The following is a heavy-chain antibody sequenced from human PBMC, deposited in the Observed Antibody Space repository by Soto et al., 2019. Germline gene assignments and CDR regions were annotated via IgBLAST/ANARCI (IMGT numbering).Heavy chain of an antibody. J-gene: IGHJ6*02. D-gene: IGHD2-15*01. CDR1: GDSVSISSVA. Sequence: PSQTLSLTCVISGDSVSISSVAWNLVRQSPSRGLEWLGRTYYRSRWYSDFAVSVRGRIVINADTSKNQFSLQLNSVTPEDTAVYFCARSEEDSDYYYYGLDVWGQGTTVTVPS. CDR2: TYYRSRWYS. V-gene: IGHV6-1*01. CDR3: ARSEEDSDYYYYGLDV.